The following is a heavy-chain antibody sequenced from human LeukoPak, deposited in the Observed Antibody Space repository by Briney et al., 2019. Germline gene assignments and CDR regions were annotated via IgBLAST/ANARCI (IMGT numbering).Heavy chain of an antibody. D-gene: IGHD3-22*01. CDR1: GGSISSAAYS. CDR3: ARGAQYYFDTSGYFDY. J-gene: IGHJ4*02. Sequence: SPSETLSLTCTVPGGSISSAAYSWSWIRKSAGKGLEWIGYVSHTGGTHDNPSLGSRVSMSLDRSRSQVSLSLSSVTAADTAVYYCARGAQYYFDTSGYFDYWGQGILVTVSS. CDR2: VSHTGGT. V-gene: IGHV4-30-2*06.